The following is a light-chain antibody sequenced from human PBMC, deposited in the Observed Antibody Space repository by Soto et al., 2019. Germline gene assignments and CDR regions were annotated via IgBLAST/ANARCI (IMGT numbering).Light chain of an antibody. J-gene: IGKJ2*01. V-gene: IGKV1-5*01. CDR1: QSISSW. CDR2: DAS. CDR3: QQYNSYSPYT. Sequence: DIQMTQSPSTLSASVGDRVTITCRASQSISSWLAWYQQKPGKVPKLLIYDASNLESGVPSRFSGSGSGTEFTLTISSLQPDDFATYYCQQYNSYSPYTFGQGTKLEIK.